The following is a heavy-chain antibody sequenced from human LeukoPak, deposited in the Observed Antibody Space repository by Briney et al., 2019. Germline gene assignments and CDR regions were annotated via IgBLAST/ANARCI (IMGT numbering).Heavy chain of an antibody. D-gene: IGHD4-17*01. Sequence: PGGSLRLSCAASGFTFSSYAMSWVRQAPGKGLEWVSAIDGSGGSTYYADSVKGRFTISRDNSKNTLYLQMNSLRVKDTAVYYCAKDRHGDYVTYYMDVWGKGTTVTVSS. CDR1: GFTFSSYA. J-gene: IGHJ6*03. CDR3: AKDRHGDYVTYYMDV. CDR2: IDGSGGST. V-gene: IGHV3-23*01.